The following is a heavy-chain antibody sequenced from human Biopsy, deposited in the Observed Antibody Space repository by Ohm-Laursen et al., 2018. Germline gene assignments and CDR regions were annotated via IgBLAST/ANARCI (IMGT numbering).Heavy chain of an antibody. J-gene: IGHJ4*02. Sequence: SVKVSCKASGYTFTNYNVNWVRQATGQGLEWMGWMNPNSGNTGYAQKFQGRVTMTRNTSISTAYMELSSLTSVDTAVYYCARDFNYDGGGSFNFDYWGRGTLVTVSS. D-gene: IGHD3-22*01. V-gene: IGHV1-8*01. CDR1: GYTFTNYN. CDR3: ARDFNYDGGGSFNFDY. CDR2: MNPNSGNT.